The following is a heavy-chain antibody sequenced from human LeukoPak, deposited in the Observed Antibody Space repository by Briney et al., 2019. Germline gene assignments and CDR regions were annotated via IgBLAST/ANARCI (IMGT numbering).Heavy chain of an antibody. V-gene: IGHV4-39*02. D-gene: IGHD6-6*01. CDR1: GGSISSSSYY. Sequence: SETLSLTCTVSGGSISSSSYYWGWIRQPPGKGLEWIGSIYYSGSTYYNPSLKSRVTISVDTSKSQFSPKLSSVTAADTAVYYCAREYSSSPDYWGQGTLVTVSS. CDR3: AREYSSSPDY. J-gene: IGHJ4*02. CDR2: IYYSGST.